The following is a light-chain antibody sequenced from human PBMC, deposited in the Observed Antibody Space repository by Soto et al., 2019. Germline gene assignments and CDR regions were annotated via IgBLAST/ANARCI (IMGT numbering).Light chain of an antibody. V-gene: IGKV2-28*01. CDR2: LGS. CDR3: MQALEAPRT. Sequence: DIVVTQSPLSLAVTPGEPASISCRSSQRLLFRNVHNYLEWYLQKPGQSPRLLIYLGSNRASGVPDRFSGSVSGTDFTLKISRVEAEDVGVYYCMQALEAPRTFGQGTKVEIK. CDR1: QRLLFRNVHNY. J-gene: IGKJ1*01.